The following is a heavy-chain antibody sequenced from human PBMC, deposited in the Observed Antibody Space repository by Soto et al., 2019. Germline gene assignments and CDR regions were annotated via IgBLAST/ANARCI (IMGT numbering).Heavy chain of an antibody. CDR1: GYTFTGYY. D-gene: IGHD3-22*01. Sequence: ASVKVSCKASGYTFTGYYMHWVRQAPGQGLEWIGWINPSSGGTNYAQKFQGRVTMTRDTSISTAYMELSRLRSDDTAVYYCARGDITMIVVVIPSFDYWGQGTLVTVSS. J-gene: IGHJ4*02. CDR3: ARGDITMIVVVIPSFDY. V-gene: IGHV1-2*02. CDR2: INPSSGGT.